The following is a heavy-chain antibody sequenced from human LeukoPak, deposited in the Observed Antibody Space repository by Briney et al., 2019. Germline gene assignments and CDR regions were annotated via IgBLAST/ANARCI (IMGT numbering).Heavy chain of an antibody. CDR1: GFTFSSYG. CDR2: ISYDGSNK. D-gene: IGHD5-12*01. Sequence: PGGSLRLSCAASGFTFSSYGMHWVRQAPGKGLEWVAVISYDGSNKYYADSVKGRFTISRDNSKNTLYLQMNSLRAEDTAVYYCARGRVATTVDFDYWGQGTLVTVSS. CDR3: ARGRVATTVDFDY. V-gene: IGHV3-30*03. J-gene: IGHJ4*02.